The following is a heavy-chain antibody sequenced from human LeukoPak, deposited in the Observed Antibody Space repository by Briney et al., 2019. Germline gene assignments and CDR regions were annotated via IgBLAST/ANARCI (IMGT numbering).Heavy chain of an antibody. CDR1: GYTFSSYS. V-gene: IGHV3-21*01. CDR3: ARDPVGYDSSGYYIPGLFDY. D-gene: IGHD3-22*01. J-gene: IGHJ4*02. CDR2: ISRRTSYI. Sequence: PGGSLRLSCPAYGYTFSSYSLNQVRQAPSNNLDYLSSISRRTSYIHHADSVKGRFTISRDNAKNSLYLQMNSLRAEDTAVYYCARDPVGYDSSGYYIPGLFDYWGQGTLVTVSS.